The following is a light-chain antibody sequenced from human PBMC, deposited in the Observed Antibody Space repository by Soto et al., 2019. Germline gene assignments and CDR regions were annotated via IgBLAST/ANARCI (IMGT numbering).Light chain of an antibody. CDR2: DAS. CDR3: QQYSTWPPIT. V-gene: IGKV3-11*01. J-gene: IGKJ5*01. CDR1: QSVSSY. Sequence: AQGPATVLVSRGKSTTHTCRASQSVSSYLAWFQQIPGQAPRLLIYDASKRATGIPARFSGSGSGTDFTLTISSLQSEDFAVSYCQQYSTWPPITFGQGTGLEIK.